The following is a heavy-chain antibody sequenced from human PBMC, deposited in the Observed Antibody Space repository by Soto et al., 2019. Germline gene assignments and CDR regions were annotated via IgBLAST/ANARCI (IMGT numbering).Heavy chain of an antibody. CDR1: GGSISSSSYY. CDR2: IYYSGST. V-gene: IGHV4-39*01. Sequence: QLQLQESGPGLVKPSETLSLTCTVSGGSISSSSYYWGWIRQPPGKGLEWIGSIYYSGSTYYNPSLNSLVTISVDTSKNQFSLKLSSVAAADTAVSYCARQVPAASYYFDYWGQGTLVTVSS. J-gene: IGHJ4*02. D-gene: IGHD2-2*01. CDR3: ARQVPAASYYFDY.